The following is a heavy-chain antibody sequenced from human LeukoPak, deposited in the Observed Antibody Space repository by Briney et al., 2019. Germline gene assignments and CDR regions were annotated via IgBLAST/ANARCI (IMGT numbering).Heavy chain of an antibody. CDR1: GFTFSSYG. CDR3: ARDRNVYARPTYYFDY. CDR2: IWYDGSNK. V-gene: IGHV3-33*01. D-gene: IGHD3-16*01. J-gene: IGHJ4*02. Sequence: PGGSLRLSCAASGFTFSSYGMHWVRQAPGKGLEWVAVIWYDGSNKYYADSVKGRSTISRDNSKNTLYLQMNSLRAEDTAVYYCARDRNVYARPTYYFDYWGQGTLVTVSS.